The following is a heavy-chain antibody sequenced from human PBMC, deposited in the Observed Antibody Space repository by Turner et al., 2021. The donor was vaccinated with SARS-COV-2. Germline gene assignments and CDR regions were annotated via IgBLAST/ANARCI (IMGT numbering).Heavy chain of an antibody. J-gene: IGHJ4*02. CDR3: AKGGTGNYGVSDY. CDR1: GFSFSSYA. D-gene: IGHD2-8*02. Sequence: EVQLLESGGDLIQPGGSLTLSCDASGFSFSSYAMNWVRQGPGKGLEWISALSGTGSSTFYADSVRGRFTISRDNYKTTLYLQMNSLRVDDTAIYYCAKGGTGNYGVSDYWGQGTLVTVSA. V-gene: IGHV3-23*01. CDR2: LSGTGSST.